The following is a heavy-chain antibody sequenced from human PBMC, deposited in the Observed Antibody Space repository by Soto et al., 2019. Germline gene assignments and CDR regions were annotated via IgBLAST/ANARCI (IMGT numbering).Heavy chain of an antibody. Sequence: PSQTLSLTCAISGDSVSNNSIAWNWVRQSPSRGLEWLGRTYYRSKWHYDYAPSVRSRITINPDTSKNHFSLQSNSVSPEDAAVYSCSRTPRGRGVKYFDDWGQGTLVTVYS. CDR2: TYYRSKWHY. J-gene: IGHJ4*02. V-gene: IGHV6-1*01. CDR3: SRTPRGRGVKYFDD. D-gene: IGHD3-10*01. CDR1: GDSVSNNSIA.